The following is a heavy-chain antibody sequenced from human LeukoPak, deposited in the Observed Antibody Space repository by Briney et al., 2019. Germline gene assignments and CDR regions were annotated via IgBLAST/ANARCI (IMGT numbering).Heavy chain of an antibody. CDR3: ARDGSYYGQYYFDY. D-gene: IGHD1-26*01. V-gene: IGHV3-21*01. CDR2: ISSDGSFI. Sequence: GGSLRLSCAGYGFTFSTYAMNWVRQAPGKGLEWVSSISSDGSFIKYADSVKGRFTISRDNAKDSLDLQMNRLIVEDTAVYYCARDGSYYGQYYFDYWGRGTLVSVSS. CDR1: GFTFSTYA. J-gene: IGHJ4*02.